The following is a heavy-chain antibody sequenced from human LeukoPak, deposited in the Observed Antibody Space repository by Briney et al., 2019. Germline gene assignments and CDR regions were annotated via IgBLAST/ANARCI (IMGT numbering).Heavy chain of an antibody. CDR2: IYYSGST. CDR1: GVSISSGRYY. V-gene: IGHV4-61*01. Sequence: SETLSLTCTVSGVSISSGRYYWSWIRQPPGKGLEWIGYIYYSGSTNYNPSLKSRVTISVDTSKNQFSLKLSSVTAADTAVYYCARDSKNVVGVFDYWGQGTLVTVSS. J-gene: IGHJ4*02. D-gene: IGHD1-26*01. CDR3: ARDSKNVVGVFDY.